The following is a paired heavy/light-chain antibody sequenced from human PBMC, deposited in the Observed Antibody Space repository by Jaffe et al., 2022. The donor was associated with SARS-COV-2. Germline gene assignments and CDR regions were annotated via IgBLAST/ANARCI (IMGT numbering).Heavy chain of an antibody. CDR1: GGSISSSSYY. V-gene: IGHV4-39*01. Sequence: QLQLQESGPGLVKPSETLSLTCTVSGGSISSSSYYWGWIRQPPGKGLEWIGSIYYSGSTYYNPSLKSRVTISVDTSKNQFSLKLSSVTAADTAVYYCARLDSGLKNAYSGATRASDYWGQGTLVTVSS. D-gene: IGHD1-26*01. CDR2: IYYSGST. J-gene: IGHJ4*02. CDR3: ARLDSGLKNAYSGATRASDY.
Light chain of an antibody. CDR3: QQRSNLLT. J-gene: IGKJ4*01. CDR1: QSVSSY. Sequence: EIVLTQSPATLSLSPGERATLSCRASQSVSSYLAWYQQKPGQAPRLLIYDASNRATGIPARFSGSGSGTDFTLTISSLEPEDFAVYYCQQRSNLLTFGGGTKVEIK. V-gene: IGKV3-11*01. CDR2: DAS.